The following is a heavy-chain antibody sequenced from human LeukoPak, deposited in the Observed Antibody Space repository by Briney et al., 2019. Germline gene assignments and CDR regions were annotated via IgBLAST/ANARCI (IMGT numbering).Heavy chain of an antibody. CDR1: GGSISSSSYY. CDR3: AREWRDSIGFYYIYFQH. D-gene: IGHD3-22*01. CDR2: IYYSGST. J-gene: IGHJ1*01. Sequence: PSETLSLTCTVSGGSISSSSYYWGWLRQPPGKGLEWIGSIYYSGSTYYNPSLKSRVTISVDTSKNQFSLKLSSVTAADTAVYYCAREWRDSIGFYYIYFQHWGQGTLVTVSS. V-gene: IGHV4-39*02.